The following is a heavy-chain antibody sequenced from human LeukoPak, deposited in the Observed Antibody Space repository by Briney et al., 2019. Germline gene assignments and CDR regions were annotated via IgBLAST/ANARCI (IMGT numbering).Heavy chain of an antibody. CDR2: IYTSGST. V-gene: IGHV4-4*07. CDR3: AREKDFSLWDAAVDY. J-gene: IGHJ4*02. CDR1: GGSINSNY. Sequence: SETLSLTCTVSGGSINSNYWSWNRQPAGKVLEWIGRIYTSGSTNYNPSLKSRVTMSVDTSKNQFSLKLSSVTAADTAVYYCAREKDFSLWDAAVDYWGQGTLVTVSS. D-gene: IGHD3-3*01.